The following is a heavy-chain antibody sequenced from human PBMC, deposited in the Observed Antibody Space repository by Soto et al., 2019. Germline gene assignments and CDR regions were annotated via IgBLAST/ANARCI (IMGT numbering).Heavy chain of an antibody. CDR3: ARDHGGATMALLY. CDR2: IIPIFGTA. CDR1: GGTFSSYA. V-gene: IGHV1-69*13. Sequence: SVKVSCKASGGTFSSYAISWVRQAPGQGLEWMGGIIPIFGTANYAQKFQGRVTITADESTSTAYMELSSLRSEDTAVYYCARDHGGATMALLYWGQGTLVTVSS. J-gene: IGHJ4*02. D-gene: IGHD3-10*01.